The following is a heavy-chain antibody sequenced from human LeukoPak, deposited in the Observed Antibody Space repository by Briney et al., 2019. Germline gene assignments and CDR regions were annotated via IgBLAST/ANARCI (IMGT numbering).Heavy chain of an antibody. CDR1: GGSISSGDYY. CDR3: ARRSPMITFGGVIVFLFDY. D-gene: IGHD3-16*02. J-gene: IGHJ4*02. CDR2: IYYSGST. Sequence: SETLSLTCTVSGGSISSGDYYWSWIRQPPGKGLEWIGYIYYSGSTYYNPSLKSRVTISVDTSKNQFSLKLSSVTAADTAVYYCARRSPMITFGGVIVFLFDYWGQGTLVTVSS. V-gene: IGHV4-30-4*02.